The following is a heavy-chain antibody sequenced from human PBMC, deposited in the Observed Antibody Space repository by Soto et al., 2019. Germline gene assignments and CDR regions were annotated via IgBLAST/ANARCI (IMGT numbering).Heavy chain of an antibody. Sequence: PGGSLRLSCAASGFTFSSYAMSWVRQAPGKGLEWVSAISGSGGSTYYADSVKGRFTISRDNSKNTLYLQMNSLRAEDTAVYYCAKDPWPMYYYDSSGYWSYFDYWGQGTLVTSPQ. CDR2: ISGSGGST. J-gene: IGHJ4*02. V-gene: IGHV3-23*01. D-gene: IGHD3-22*01. CDR1: GFTFSSYA. CDR3: AKDPWPMYYYDSSGYWSYFDY.